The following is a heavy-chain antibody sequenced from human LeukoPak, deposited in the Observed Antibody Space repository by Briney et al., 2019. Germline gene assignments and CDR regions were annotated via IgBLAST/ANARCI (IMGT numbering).Heavy chain of an antibody. Sequence: GESLKISCKGSGYSFSSHWIGWVRQMPGKGLEWMGIMYLGDFDTRYSPSFQGQVTISADKSINTAYLQWSSLKASDTAMYYCAGHSPNTGGWAFDYWGQGTLVTVSS. V-gene: IGHV5-51*01. CDR3: AGHSPNTGGWAFDY. D-gene: IGHD6-19*01. CDR2: MYLGDFDT. J-gene: IGHJ4*02. CDR1: GYSFSSHW.